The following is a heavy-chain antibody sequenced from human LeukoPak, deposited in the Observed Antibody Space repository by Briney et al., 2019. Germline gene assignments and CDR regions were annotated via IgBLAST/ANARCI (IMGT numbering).Heavy chain of an antibody. CDR1: EFTFSNNW. CDR3: ARDSYNTAMVFVY. Sequence: GGSLRLSCVVSEFTFSNNWMYWVRQAPGKGLVWVSRISSDGSSTDFADSVKGRFTISRDNAKNSLYLQMNSLRAEDTAVYYCARDSYNTAMVFVYWGQGTLVTVSS. J-gene: IGHJ4*02. D-gene: IGHD5-18*01. V-gene: IGHV3-74*01. CDR2: ISSDGSST.